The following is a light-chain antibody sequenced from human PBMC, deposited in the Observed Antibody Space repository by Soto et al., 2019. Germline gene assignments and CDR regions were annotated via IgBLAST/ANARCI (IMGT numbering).Light chain of an antibody. CDR2: GAS. Sequence: EIVMTQSPATLSVSPGERASLPCRASHSISTNLAWYQQKPGQAPRLLIYGASTRATGIPARFSGSGSETEFTLTISSLQSEDFAVYYCQQYNNWPRTFGQGTKVDIK. V-gene: IGKV3-15*01. CDR1: HSISTN. J-gene: IGKJ1*01. CDR3: QQYNNWPRT.